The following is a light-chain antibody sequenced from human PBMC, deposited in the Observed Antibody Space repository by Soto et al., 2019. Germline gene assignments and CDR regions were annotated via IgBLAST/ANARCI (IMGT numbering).Light chain of an antibody. CDR3: QQYNNWPRT. V-gene: IGKV3-15*01. CDR1: QSVNSN. J-gene: IGKJ1*01. CDR2: GAS. Sequence: EIVMPQSPATLSVSPGERGTLSCRASQSVNSNLAWYQQKPGQAPRLLIYGASTRATGIPARFSGSGSGTEFTLTISSLQSEDLAIYYCQQYNNWPRTFGQGTKVEVK.